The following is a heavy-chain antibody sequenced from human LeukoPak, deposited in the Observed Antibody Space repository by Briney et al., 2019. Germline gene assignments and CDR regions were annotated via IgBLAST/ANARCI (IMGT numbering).Heavy chain of an antibody. D-gene: IGHD2-2*01. J-gene: IGHJ3*02. CDR3: VKDNLDCSSASCYVGDAFDI. V-gene: IGHV3-30*02. Sequence: GGSLRLSCAASGFIFSNYGMYWVRQAPGKGLEWVAFTRHDGSSKDYADSVKGRFTISRDNSKNTLYLQMNSLRPEDTALYYCVKDNLDCSSASCYVGDAFDIWGHGTKVTVSS. CDR2: TRHDGSSK. CDR1: GFIFSNYG.